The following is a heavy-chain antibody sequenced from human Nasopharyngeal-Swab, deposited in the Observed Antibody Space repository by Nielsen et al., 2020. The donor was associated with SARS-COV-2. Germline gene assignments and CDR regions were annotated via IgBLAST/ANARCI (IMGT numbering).Heavy chain of an antibody. CDR1: GFTFSSYG. CDR2: ISYDGSNK. J-gene: IGHJ6*02. Sequence: GESLKISCAASGFTFSSYGMHWVRQAPGKGLEWVAVISYDGSNKYYADSVKGRFTISRDNSKNTLYLQMNSLRAEDTAVYYCARDPLIRGVIYLLYGMDVWGQGTTVTVSS. CDR3: ARDPLIRGVIYLLYGMDV. D-gene: IGHD3-10*01. V-gene: IGHV3-30*03.